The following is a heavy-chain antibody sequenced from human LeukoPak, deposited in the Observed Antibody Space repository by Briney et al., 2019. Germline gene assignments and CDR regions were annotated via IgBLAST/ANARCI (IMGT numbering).Heavy chain of an antibody. CDR3: AKDRFSYYYDDSGYYPFDY. V-gene: IGHV3-48*03. CDR2: IISSGSTI. CDR1: GFTFSSYE. Sequence: GGSLRLSCAVSGFTFSSYEMNWVRQPPGKGLEWVSYIISSGSTIYYADSVKGPFTISRDNSKNTLYLQMNTLRAEDTAVYYCAKDRFSYYYDDSGYYPFDYWGQGTLVTVSS. D-gene: IGHD3-22*01. J-gene: IGHJ4*02.